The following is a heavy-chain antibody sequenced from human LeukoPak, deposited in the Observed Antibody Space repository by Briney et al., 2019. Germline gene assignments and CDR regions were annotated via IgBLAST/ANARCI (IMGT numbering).Heavy chain of an antibody. J-gene: IGHJ4*02. CDR1: GFTFSSYE. CDR3: ARDLYQQLVCDY. V-gene: IGHV3-48*03. Sequence: PGGSLRLSCAASGFTFSSYEMNWVRQAPGKGLEWVSYISSSGSTIYYADSVKGRFTISRDNAKNSLYLQMKTLRAEDRSVYYCARDLYQQLVCDYWGQGTLVTVYS. CDR2: ISSSGSTI. D-gene: IGHD6-6*01.